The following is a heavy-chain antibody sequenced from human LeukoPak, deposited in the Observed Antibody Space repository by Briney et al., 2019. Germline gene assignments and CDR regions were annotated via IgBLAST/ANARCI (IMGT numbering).Heavy chain of an antibody. Sequence: GESLKISCKGSGYSFTDYWIGWVRQMPGKGLEWMGIIYPGDSDTRYSPSFQGQVTISADKSITTAYLQWSSLKASDSVMYYCARLPYCGGDCYPNWFDRWGQGTLVTVSS. J-gene: IGHJ5*02. D-gene: IGHD2-21*02. CDR1: GYSFTDYW. CDR3: ARLPYCGGDCYPNWFDR. V-gene: IGHV5-51*01. CDR2: IYPGDSDT.